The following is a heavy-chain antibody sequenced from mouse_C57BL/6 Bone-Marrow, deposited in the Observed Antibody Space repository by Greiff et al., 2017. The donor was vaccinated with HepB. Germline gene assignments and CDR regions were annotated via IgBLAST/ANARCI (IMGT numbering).Heavy chain of an antibody. V-gene: IGHV1-69*01. CDR1: GYTFTSYW. CDR3: ARYYYGSSYWYFDV. CDR2: IDPSDSYT. D-gene: IGHD1-1*01. Sequence: QVQLQQSGAELVKPGASVKMSCKASGYTFTSYWITWVKQRPGQGLEWIGEIDPSDSYTNYNQKFKGKSTLTVDKSSSTAYMQLSSLTSEDSAVYYCARYYYGSSYWYFDVWGTGTTVTVSS. J-gene: IGHJ1*03.